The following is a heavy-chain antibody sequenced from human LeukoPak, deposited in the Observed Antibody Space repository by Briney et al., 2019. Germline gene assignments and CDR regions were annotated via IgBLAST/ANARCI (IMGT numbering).Heavy chain of an antibody. D-gene: IGHD5-18*01. V-gene: IGHV4-61*02. CDR3: ARASPGYSYGYHNWFDP. CDR1: GGSISSGSYY. Sequence: SETLSLTCTVSGGSISSGSYYWSWIRQPAGKGLEWIGRIYTSGSTNYNPSLKSRVTISVDTSKNQFSLKLSSVTAADTAVYYCARASPGYSYGYHNWFDPWGQGTLVTVSS. J-gene: IGHJ5*02. CDR2: IYTSGST.